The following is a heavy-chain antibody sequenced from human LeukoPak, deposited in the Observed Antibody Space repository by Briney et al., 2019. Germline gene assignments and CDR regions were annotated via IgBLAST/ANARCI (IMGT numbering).Heavy chain of an antibody. CDR1: GFTFSTYA. J-gene: IGHJ3*02. CDR3: AKDQALRAFDI. V-gene: IGHV3-23*01. D-gene: IGHD3-10*01. CDR2: ISGSGDST. Sequence: GGSLRLSCAASGFTFSTYAVNWVRQAPGKGLEWVSTISGSGDSTYYADSVKGRFTISRDNSKNTLYLQMNSLRAEDTAVYYCAKDQALRAFDIWGQGTMVTVSS.